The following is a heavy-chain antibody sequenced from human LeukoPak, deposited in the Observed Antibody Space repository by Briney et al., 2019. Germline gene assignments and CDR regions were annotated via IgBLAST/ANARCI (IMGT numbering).Heavy chain of an antibody. J-gene: IGHJ6*03. CDR3: ARDPGRDGTLYYYYYMDV. CDR1: GYTFTSYG. D-gene: IGHD5-24*01. V-gene: IGHV1-18*01. Sequence: ASVKVSCKASGYTFTSYGISWVRQAPGQGLEWMGWISAYNGNTNYAQKLQGRVTMTTDTSTSTAYMELRSLRSDDTAVYYCARDPGRDGTLYYYYYMDVWGKGTTVTVSS. CDR2: ISAYNGNT.